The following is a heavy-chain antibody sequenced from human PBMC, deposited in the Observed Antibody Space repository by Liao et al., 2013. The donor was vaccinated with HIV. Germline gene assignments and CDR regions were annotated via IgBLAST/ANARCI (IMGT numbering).Heavy chain of an antibody. CDR3: ARGPQSPEDIDC. CDR2: IHGSGIP. V-gene: IGHV4-4*07. CDR1: GDSINNHY. J-gene: IGHJ4*02. Sequence: QVQLQESGPGLVKPSETLSLSCTVSGDSINNHYWSWIRQPAGKGLEWIGRIHGSGIPDYNPSLKSRVTMSVDTSKNQVSLRLTSVIAADTAIYYCARGPQSPEDIDCWGQGTLVTVSS.